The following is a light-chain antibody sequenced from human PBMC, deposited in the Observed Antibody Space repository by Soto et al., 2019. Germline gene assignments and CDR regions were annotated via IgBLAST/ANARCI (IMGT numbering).Light chain of an antibody. J-gene: IGLJ1*01. CDR1: STNIGAGYE. CDR2: NNL. CDR3: QSFDSSLRVYV. V-gene: IGLV1-40*01. Sequence: QSVLTQPPSVSGAPGQRVSISCTGSSTNIGAGYEVHWYKQVPGAAPTLVIFNNLNRPSGVPERFSGSKSGTSASLVISGLQAEDEADYYCQSFDSSLRVYVFGSGTKVTVL.